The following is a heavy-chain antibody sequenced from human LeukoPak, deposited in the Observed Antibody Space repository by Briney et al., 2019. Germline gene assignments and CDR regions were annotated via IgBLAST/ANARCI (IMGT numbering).Heavy chain of an antibody. J-gene: IGHJ4*02. D-gene: IGHD3-22*01. CDR1: GYTITGYY. CDR2: INPNSGGT. Sequence: ASVKVSCKASGYTITGYYMHWVRQAPGQGLEWMGRINPNSGGTNYAQKFQGRVTMTRDTSISTAYMELSRLRSDDTAVYYCARGPRYDSSGYHFDYWGQGTLVTVSS. V-gene: IGHV1-2*06. CDR3: ARGPRYDSSGYHFDY.